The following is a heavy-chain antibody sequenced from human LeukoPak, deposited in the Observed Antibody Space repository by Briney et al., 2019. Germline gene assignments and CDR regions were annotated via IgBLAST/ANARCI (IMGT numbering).Heavy chain of an antibody. V-gene: IGHV1-2*02. J-gene: IGHJ4*02. CDR2: INPNSGGT. CDR3: ARWMTTVITPDY. CDR1: GYTFNGYY. D-gene: IGHD4-11*01. Sequence: ASVEVSCKASGYTFNGYYLHWVRQAPGQGLEWMGWINPNSGGTNYAQNFQGRVTMTRDTSISTAYMELSRLRSDDTAVYYCARWMTTVITPDYWGQGTLVTVSS.